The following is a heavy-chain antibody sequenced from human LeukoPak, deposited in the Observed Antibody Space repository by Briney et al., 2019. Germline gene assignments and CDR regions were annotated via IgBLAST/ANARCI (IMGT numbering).Heavy chain of an antibody. CDR3: ASNWGGDEYYFDY. J-gene: IGHJ4*02. D-gene: IGHD7-27*01. CDR2: IYYSGST. CDR1: GGSISSGGYY. Sequence: SETLSLTCTVSGGSISSGGYYWGWIRQPPGKGLEWIASIYYSGSTYYNPSLKSRVTISVDTSKNQFSLRLSSVTAADTAVYYCASNWGGDEYYFDYWGQGSLVTVSS. V-gene: IGHV4-39*01.